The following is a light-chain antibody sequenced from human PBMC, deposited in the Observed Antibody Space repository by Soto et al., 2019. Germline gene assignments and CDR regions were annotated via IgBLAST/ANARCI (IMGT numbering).Light chain of an antibody. CDR3: QQYGSSSYT. CDR2: GAS. CDR1: QSVSSSY. J-gene: IGKJ2*01. Sequence: EIVLTQSPGTLSLSPGERATLSCRASQSVSSSYLAWYQEKPGQAPRLLIYGASFRATGIPDRFSGSGSGTDFTLAISRLEPEDFEVYYCQQYGSSSYTFGQGTKVDIK. V-gene: IGKV3-20*01.